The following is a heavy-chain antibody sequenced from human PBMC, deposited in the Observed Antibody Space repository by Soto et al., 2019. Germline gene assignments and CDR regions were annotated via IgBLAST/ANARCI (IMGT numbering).Heavy chain of an antibody. D-gene: IGHD4-17*01. V-gene: IGHV3-23*01. CDR3: AKRYGGNSGPEY. J-gene: IGHJ4*02. CDR2: ISNTGGSR. Sequence: GGSLRLSCAASGFTFNNYAMNWVRQAPGKGLEWVSGISNTGGSRYYADSVKGRFTISRDNSENTLYLQMNSLRAEDTAVYYCAKRYGGNSGPEYWGQGTLVTVSS. CDR1: GFTFNNYA.